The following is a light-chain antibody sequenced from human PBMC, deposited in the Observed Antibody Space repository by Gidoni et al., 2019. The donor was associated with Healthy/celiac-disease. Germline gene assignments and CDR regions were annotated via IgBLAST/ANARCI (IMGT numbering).Light chain of an antibody. Sequence: DIVMTQSLDSLAVSLGETATINCKSSQSVLYSSNNKNYLAWYQQKQGKPPKLLIYWASNRESGVPDRFSGSGSGTDFTLTISSLQAEDVAVYYCQQYYSTPPAFGGGTKVEIK. CDR1: QSVLYSSNNKNY. CDR3: QQYYSTPPA. J-gene: IGKJ4*01. CDR2: WAS. V-gene: IGKV4-1*01.